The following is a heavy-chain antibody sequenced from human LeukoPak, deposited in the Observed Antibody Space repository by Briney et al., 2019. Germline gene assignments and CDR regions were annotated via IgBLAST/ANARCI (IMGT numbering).Heavy chain of an antibody. Sequence: GGSPRLSCAAPGFTFSSYGMHWVRQAPRKGLEWVAVISYDGSNKYYADSVKGRFTISRDNSKNTLYLQMNSLRAEDTAVYYCAKDLGSGYYLDYWGQGTLVTVSS. J-gene: IGHJ4*02. CDR1: GFTFSSYG. CDR2: ISYDGSNK. D-gene: IGHD3-22*01. V-gene: IGHV3-30*18. CDR3: AKDLGSGYYLDY.